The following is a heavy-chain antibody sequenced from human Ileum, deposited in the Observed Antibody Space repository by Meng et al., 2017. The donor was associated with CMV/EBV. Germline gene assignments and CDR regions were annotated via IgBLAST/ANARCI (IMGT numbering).Heavy chain of an antibody. Sequence: SVKVSCKASGGTFSSYAISWVRQAPGQGLEWMGGIIPIFGTANYAQKFQGGVTITTDESTSTAYMELSSLRSEDTAVYYCARGASELGGSHTFDYWGQGTLVTVSS. CDR3: ARGASELGGSHTFDY. CDR1: GGTFSSYA. J-gene: IGHJ4*02. V-gene: IGHV1-69*05. CDR2: IIPIFGTA. D-gene: IGHD1-26*01.